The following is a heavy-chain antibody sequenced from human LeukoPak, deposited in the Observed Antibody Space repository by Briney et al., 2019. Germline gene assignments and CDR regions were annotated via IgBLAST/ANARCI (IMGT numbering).Heavy chain of an antibody. CDR3: AEDSGYCSGGSCYSGPLDY. CDR1: GFTFSSYG. V-gene: IGHV3-30*18. Sequence: GGSLRLSCAASGFTFSSYGMHWVRQAPGKGLEWVAVISYDGSNKYYADSVKGRFTISRDNSKNTLYQQMNSLRAEDTAVYYCAEDSGYCSGGSCYSGPLDYWGQGTLVTVSS. J-gene: IGHJ4*02. D-gene: IGHD2-15*01. CDR2: ISYDGSNK.